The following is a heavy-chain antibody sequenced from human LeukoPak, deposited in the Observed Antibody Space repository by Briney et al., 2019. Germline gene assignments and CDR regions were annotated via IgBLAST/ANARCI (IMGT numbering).Heavy chain of an antibody. CDR1: GFSFSSYA. D-gene: IGHD6-19*01. J-gene: IGHJ4*02. CDR2: ISHDGINK. CDR3: ASDRREYSSGWYFDQ. V-gene: IGHV3-30*04. Sequence: PGGSLRLSCVVSGFSFSSYAMHWVRQAPGKGLEWVAVISHDGINKYYADSVKGRFTISRDISKNTLYVQMNSLRGEDTAVYYCASDRREYSSGWYFDQWGQGILVTVSS.